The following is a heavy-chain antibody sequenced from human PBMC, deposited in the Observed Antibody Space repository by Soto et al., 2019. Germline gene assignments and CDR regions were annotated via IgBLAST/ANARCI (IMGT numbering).Heavy chain of an antibody. CDR2: ISYDGGER. J-gene: IGHJ4*02. CDR1: GFIFSRYG. CDR3: ARDLPLYCRGDCNFDF. D-gene: IGHD2-21*02. V-gene: IGHV3-30*03. Sequence: GGFLRLSCGGSGFIFSRYGMHWVRQAPGKGLEWVTGISYDGGERFYADSVEGRFTISRDNSKNRLDLQMSSLRPEDTAVYYCARDLPLYCRGDCNFDFWGQGTLVTVSS.